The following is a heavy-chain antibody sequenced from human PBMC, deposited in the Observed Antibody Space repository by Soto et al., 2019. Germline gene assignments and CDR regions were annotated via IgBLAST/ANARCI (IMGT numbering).Heavy chain of an antibody. CDR3: AKDRRIGSGWNLHFDY. D-gene: IGHD6-19*01. CDR1: GFTFSSYA. Sequence: EVQLLESGGGLVQPGGSLRLSCAASGFTFSSYAMSWVRQAPGKGLEWVSAISGSGGSTYYADSVKGRFTISRDNSKNTLYLQMNSLRAEDTAVYYCAKDRRIGSGWNLHFDYWGQGTLVTVSS. J-gene: IGHJ4*02. V-gene: IGHV3-23*01. CDR2: ISGSGGST.